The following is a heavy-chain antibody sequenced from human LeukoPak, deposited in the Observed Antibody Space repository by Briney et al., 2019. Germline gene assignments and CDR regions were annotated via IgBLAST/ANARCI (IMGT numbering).Heavy chain of an antibody. CDR1: DGSISSSSYY. CDR3: ARDSPSYAFDI. J-gene: IGHJ3*02. CDR2: IYYSGSS. Sequence: SETLSLTCTVSDGSISSSSYYWGWIRQPPGKGLEWIGSIYYSGSSYYNPSLKSRVTISVDTSKNQFSLKLSSVTAADTAVYYCARDSPSYAFDIWGQGTMVTVSS. V-gene: IGHV4-39*07.